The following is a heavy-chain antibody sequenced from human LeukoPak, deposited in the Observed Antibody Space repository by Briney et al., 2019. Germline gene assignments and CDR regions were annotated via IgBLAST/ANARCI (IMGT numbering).Heavy chain of an antibody. D-gene: IGHD3-22*01. J-gene: IGHJ4*02. CDR1: GGSFSGHY. Sequence: SETLSLTCAVYGGSFSGHYWSWIRQPPGKGLEWIGEINHSGSTNYNPSLKSRVTISVDTSKNQFSLKLSSVTAADTAVYYCARAYYDSSGYYSSYFDYWGQGTLVTVSS. CDR2: INHSGST. V-gene: IGHV4-34*01. CDR3: ARAYYDSSGYYSSYFDY.